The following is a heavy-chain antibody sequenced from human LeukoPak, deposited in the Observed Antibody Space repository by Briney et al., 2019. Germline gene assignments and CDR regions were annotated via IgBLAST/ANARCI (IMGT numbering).Heavy chain of an antibody. CDR3: ASPQGTYDSSGPRGDY. CDR2: IYPGDSDT. V-gene: IGHV5-51*01. J-gene: IGHJ4*02. Sequence: GESLKISCKGSGYSFTNYWIGWVRQMPGKGLEWMAIIYPGDSDTKYSPSVQGQVTISVDKSINTAYLQWNSLKASDSAMYYCASPQGTYDSSGPRGDYWGQGTLVTVSS. D-gene: IGHD3-22*01. CDR1: GYSFTNYW.